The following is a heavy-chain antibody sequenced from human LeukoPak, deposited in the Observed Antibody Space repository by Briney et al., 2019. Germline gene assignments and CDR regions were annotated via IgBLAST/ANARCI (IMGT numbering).Heavy chain of an antibody. J-gene: IGHJ4*02. CDR1: GGSITTTNW. V-gene: IGHV4-4*02. CDR2: VHLSGAT. D-gene: IGHD1-26*01. Sequence: SGTLSPTCAVSGGSITTTNWWSWVRQPRRKGLEWIGEVHLSGATNYNPSLESRVSTSIDKSKNHLSLEVTSVTAADTAIYYCTRESGAFSPFGFWGQGTLLTVSS. CDR3: TRESGAFSPFGF.